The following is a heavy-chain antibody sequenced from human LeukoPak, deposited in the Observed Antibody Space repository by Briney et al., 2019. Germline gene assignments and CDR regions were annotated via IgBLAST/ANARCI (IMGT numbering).Heavy chain of an antibody. CDR1: GFTFSSYW. V-gene: IGHV3-7*01. J-gene: IGHJ5*02. CDR2: IKQDGSEK. CDR3: PRGHNWFDP. Sequence: GGSLRLSCAASGFTFSSYWMSWVRQAPGKGLEWVANIKQDGSEKDYVDSVKGRFAISRDNAKNSLFLQMNSLRAEDTAVYYCPRGHNWFDPWGQGTLVTVSS.